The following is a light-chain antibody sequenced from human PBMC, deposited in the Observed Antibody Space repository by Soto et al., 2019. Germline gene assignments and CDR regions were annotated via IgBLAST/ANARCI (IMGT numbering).Light chain of an antibody. J-gene: IGKJ1*01. Sequence: EIVMTQSPATLSVSPGERATLSCRASQSVSSNLAWYQQKPGQAPRLLIYGASTSATGIPARFSGSGSGTEFTLTISRLQSEDFSVYFCQQYNNWPLTFGQGTKVEIK. CDR3: QQYNNWPLT. V-gene: IGKV3-15*01. CDR1: QSVSSN. CDR2: GAS.